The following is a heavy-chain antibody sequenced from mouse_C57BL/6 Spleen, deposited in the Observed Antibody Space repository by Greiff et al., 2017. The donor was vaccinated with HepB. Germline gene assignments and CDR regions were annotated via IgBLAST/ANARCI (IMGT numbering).Heavy chain of an antibody. Sequence: QVQLKESGAELARPGASVKLSCKASGYTFTSYGISWVKQRTGQGLEWIGEIYPRSGNTYYNEKFKGKATLTADKSSSTAYMELRSLTSEDSAVYFCARCGGSSFLYAMDYWGQGTSVTVSS. D-gene: IGHD1-1*01. CDR2: IYPRSGNT. CDR3: ARCGGSSFLYAMDY. CDR1: GYTFTSYG. V-gene: IGHV1-81*01. J-gene: IGHJ4*01.